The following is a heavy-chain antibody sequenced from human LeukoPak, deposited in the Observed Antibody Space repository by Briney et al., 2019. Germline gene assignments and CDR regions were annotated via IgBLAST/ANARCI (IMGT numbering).Heavy chain of an antibody. V-gene: IGHV1-69*01. CDR3: ARCTSCHASTPHYYYYMDV. D-gene: IGHD2-2*01. Sequence: GSSVKVSCKASGGTFSSYAISWVRQAPGQGLEWMGGIIPIFGTANYAQKFQGRVTITADESTSTAYMELSSLRSEDTAVYYCARCTSCHASTPHYYYYMDVWGKGTTVTVSS. CDR2: IIPIFGTA. J-gene: IGHJ6*03. CDR1: GGTFSSYA.